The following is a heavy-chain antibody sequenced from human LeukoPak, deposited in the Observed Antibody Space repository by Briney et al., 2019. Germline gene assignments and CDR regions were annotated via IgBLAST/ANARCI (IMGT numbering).Heavy chain of an antibody. D-gene: IGHD3-10*01. J-gene: IGHJ4*02. CDR3: AKGGVVRGVVDNPFDY. V-gene: IGHV3-23*01. CDR1: GFSFSSYA. Sequence: GGSLTLSCAASGFSFSSYAMSWVRHAPAKGRGWVSAISGSGGSTYYADSVKGRLTISRDNSKNTLYLQMNSLRAEDTAVYYCAKGGVVRGVVDNPFDYWGQGTLVTVSS. CDR2: ISGSGGST.